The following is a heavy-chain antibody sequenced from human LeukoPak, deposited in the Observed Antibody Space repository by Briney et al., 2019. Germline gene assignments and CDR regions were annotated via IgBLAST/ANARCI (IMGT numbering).Heavy chain of an antibody. J-gene: IGHJ6*03. Sequence: SETLSLTCAVYGGSFSSYYWSWIRQPAGKGLEWIGRIYTSGSTNYNPSLKSRVTMSVDTSKNQFSLKLSSVTAADTAVYYCARDLIVVVPAAIVGYMDVWGKGTTVTVSS. CDR2: IYTSGST. V-gene: IGHV4-4*07. D-gene: IGHD2-2*02. CDR3: ARDLIVVVPAAIVGYMDV. CDR1: GGSFSSYY.